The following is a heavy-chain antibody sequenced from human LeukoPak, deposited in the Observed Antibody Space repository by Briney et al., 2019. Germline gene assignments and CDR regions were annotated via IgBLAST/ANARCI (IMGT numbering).Heavy chain of an antibody. J-gene: IGHJ4*02. Sequence: GRSLRLSCAASGFTVSSNYMSWVRQAPGKGLEWVSVIYSGGSTYYADSVKGRFTISRDNSKNTLYLQMNSLRAEDTAVYYCARGIAAAGTAFDYWGQGTLVTVSS. V-gene: IGHV3-66*01. CDR3: ARGIAAAGTAFDY. D-gene: IGHD6-13*01. CDR1: GFTVSSNY. CDR2: IYSGGST.